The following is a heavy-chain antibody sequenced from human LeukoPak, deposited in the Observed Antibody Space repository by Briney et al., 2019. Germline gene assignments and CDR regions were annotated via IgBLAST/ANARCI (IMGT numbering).Heavy chain of an antibody. CDR2: ISYDGSSK. Sequence: GGSLRLSCAASGFIFSSYAIHWVRQAPGKGLEWVAVISYDGSSKYYADSVKGRFTISRDNSKNTLYLQMNSLRAEDTAVYYCAREWELVYWGQGTLVTVSS. CDR1: GFIFSSYA. J-gene: IGHJ4*02. D-gene: IGHD1-26*01. V-gene: IGHV3-30-3*01. CDR3: AREWELVY.